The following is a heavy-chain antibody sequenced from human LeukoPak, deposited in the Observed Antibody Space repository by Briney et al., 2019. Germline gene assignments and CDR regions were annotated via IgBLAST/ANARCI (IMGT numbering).Heavy chain of an antibody. CDR3: ARDLGWNSDKNWFDP. D-gene: IGHD1-7*01. V-gene: IGHV1-2*02. CDR2: MNTNSGGT. J-gene: IGHJ5*02. CDR1: GYTFTVYY. Sequence: ASVTVSFKASGYTFTVYYMHWVRQAPGQGGEGMGWMNTNSGGTNYAKKFQGRGTITRDRAISTAYMELSRLRSDDTAVYYCARDLGWNSDKNWFDPWGQGTLVTVSS.